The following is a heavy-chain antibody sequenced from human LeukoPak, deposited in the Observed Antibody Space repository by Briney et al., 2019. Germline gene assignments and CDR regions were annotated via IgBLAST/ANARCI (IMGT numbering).Heavy chain of an antibody. J-gene: IGHJ4*02. CDR1: GGSISSSSYY. V-gene: IGHV4-39*01. Sequence: SETLSLTCTVSGGSISSSSYYWGWIRQPPGKGLEWIGSMYYSGSTYYNPSLKSRVTIYVDTPKNQFSLKLSSVTAADTAVYYCATSSGSYYYWGQGTLVTVSS. CDR3: ATSSGSYYY. D-gene: IGHD1-26*01. CDR2: MYYSGST.